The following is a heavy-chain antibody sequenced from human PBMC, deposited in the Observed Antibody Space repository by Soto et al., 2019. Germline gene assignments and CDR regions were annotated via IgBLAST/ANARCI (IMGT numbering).Heavy chain of an antibody. CDR3: AAYHGRKTGIVLMVYAIEGGWFDY. Sequence: ASVKVSCKVSGYTLTELSMHWVRQAPGKGLEWMGGFDPEDGETIYAQKFQGRVTMTEDTSTDTAYMELSSLRSEDTAVYYCAAYHGRKTGIVLMVYAIEGGWFDYWGQGTLVTVSS. J-gene: IGHJ4*02. D-gene: IGHD2-8*01. CDR1: GYTLTELS. CDR2: FDPEDGET. V-gene: IGHV1-24*01.